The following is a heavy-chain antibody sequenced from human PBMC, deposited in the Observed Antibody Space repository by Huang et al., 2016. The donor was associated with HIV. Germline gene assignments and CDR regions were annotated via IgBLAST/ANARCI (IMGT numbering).Heavy chain of an antibody. CDR2: ISYDGSNK. D-gene: IGHD4-17*01. V-gene: IGHV3-30*18. CDR1: GFSFSDYG. Sequence: QVYLVESGGGVVQPGRSLTLSCFACGFSFSDYGMHWVRQAPVKGLEVVAVISYDGSNKLYRDSLKDRFIITRDKSKNTVNLQINSLRVDDTAVYYCTKEGSNYGEHDFWGQGTLITVS. J-gene: IGHJ4*02. CDR3: TKEGSNYGEHDF.